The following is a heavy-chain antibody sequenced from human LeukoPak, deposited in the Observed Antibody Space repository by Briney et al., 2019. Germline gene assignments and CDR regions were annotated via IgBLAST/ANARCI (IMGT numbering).Heavy chain of an antibody. Sequence: ASVKVSCKASGGTFSSYAISWVRQAPGQGLEWMGRIIPIFGTASYAQKFQGRVTITTDESTSTASMELSSLRSEDTAVYYCARPNSSGWYYFDYWGQATLVTVSS. V-gene: IGHV1-69*05. J-gene: IGHJ4*02. CDR2: IIPIFGTA. CDR1: GGTFSSYA. D-gene: IGHD6-19*01. CDR3: ARPNSSGWYYFDY.